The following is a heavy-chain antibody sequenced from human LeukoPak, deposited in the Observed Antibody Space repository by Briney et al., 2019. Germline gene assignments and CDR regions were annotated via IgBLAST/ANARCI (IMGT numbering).Heavy chain of an antibody. Sequence: SETLSLTCTVSGGSISSYYWSWIRQPAGKGLEWIGRIYTSGSTNYNPSLKSRVTMSVDTSKNQFSLKLSSVTAADTAVYYCARVNRNDYDSSGYYPSYYYYYMDVWGKGTTVTVSS. D-gene: IGHD3-22*01. CDR1: GGSISSYY. CDR3: ARVNRNDYDSSGYYPSYYYYYMDV. V-gene: IGHV4-4*07. J-gene: IGHJ6*03. CDR2: IYTSGST.